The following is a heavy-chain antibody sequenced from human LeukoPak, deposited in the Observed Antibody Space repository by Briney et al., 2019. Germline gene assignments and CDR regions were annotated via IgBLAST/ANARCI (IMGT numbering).Heavy chain of an antibody. Sequence: SETLSLTCTVSGGSISSSTYYWGWIRQPPGKGLEWIGSIYYSGSTYYNPSLKSRVTLSVDTSKNQFSLKLSSVTAADTAVYYCASLLYRTSAFDIWGQGTMVTVSS. CDR3: ASLLYRTSAFDI. D-gene: IGHD2-8*01. CDR2: IYYSGST. J-gene: IGHJ3*02. CDR1: GGSISSSTYY. V-gene: IGHV4-39*07.